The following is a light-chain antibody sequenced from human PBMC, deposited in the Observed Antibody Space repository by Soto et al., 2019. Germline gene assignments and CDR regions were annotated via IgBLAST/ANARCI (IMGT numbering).Light chain of an antibody. J-gene: IGKJ5*01. CDR3: QQYNSWPPIT. Sequence: IVMTQLPATLSVSPGERATLSCRASQSVSSNLAWYQQKPGQAPRLLIYGASTRATGIPDRLSGSGSGTEFTLTISSLQSEDFAVYYCQQYNSWPPITFGQGTRLEI. CDR1: QSVSSN. CDR2: GAS. V-gene: IGKV3-15*01.